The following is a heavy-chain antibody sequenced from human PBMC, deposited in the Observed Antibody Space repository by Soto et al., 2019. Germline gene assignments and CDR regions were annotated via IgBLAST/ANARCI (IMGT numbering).Heavy chain of an antibody. CDR1: GYSFTSYW. J-gene: IGHJ6*02. CDR2: IDPSDSYT. Sequence: GESLKISGNGSGYSFTSYWISWVRQMPGKGLEWMGRIDPSDSYTNYSPSFQGHVTISADKSISTAYLQWSSLKASDPAMYYCARTLLRPYYYYGMDVWGQGTTVTVSS. D-gene: IGHD2-2*01. V-gene: IGHV5-10-1*01. CDR3: ARTLLRPYYYYGMDV.